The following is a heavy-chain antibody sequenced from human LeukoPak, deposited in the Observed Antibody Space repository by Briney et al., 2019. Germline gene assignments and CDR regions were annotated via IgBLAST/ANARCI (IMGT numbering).Heavy chain of an antibody. CDR1: GGTFSSYA. CDR3: ARQYSSDPKLDP. V-gene: IGHV1-69*04. Sequence: SVKVSCKASGGTFSSYAISWVRQAPGRGLEWMGRIIPILGIANFAQKFQGRVTITADKSTSTAYMELSSLRSEDTAVYYCARQYSSDPKLDPWGQGTLVTVSS. J-gene: IGHJ5*02. CDR2: IIPILGIA. D-gene: IGHD6-19*01.